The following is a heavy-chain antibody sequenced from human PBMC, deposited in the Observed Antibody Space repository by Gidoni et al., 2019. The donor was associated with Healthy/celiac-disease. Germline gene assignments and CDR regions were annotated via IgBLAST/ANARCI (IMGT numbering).Heavy chain of an antibody. Sequence: QVQLQESGPGLVKPSETLSLTCTVSGGSISSYSWSWIRQPPGKGLAWIGYIYYSGSTNYNPSLKSRVTISVDTSKNQFSLKLSSVTAADTAVYYCARVHWGSSAFDIWGQGTMVTVSS. D-gene: IGHD7-27*01. J-gene: IGHJ3*02. V-gene: IGHV4-59*01. CDR2: IYYSGST. CDR1: GGSISSYS. CDR3: ARVHWGSSAFDI.